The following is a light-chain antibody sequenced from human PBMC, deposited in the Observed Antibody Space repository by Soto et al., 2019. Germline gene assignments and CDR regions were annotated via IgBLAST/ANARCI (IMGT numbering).Light chain of an antibody. CDR3: QRYNSYSRT. CDR2: DAS. V-gene: IGKV1-5*01. Sequence: DIQMTQSPSTLSASVGDSVTITCRASQNVNNWVAWYQQKPGKAPRFLNDDASSLESGVPSRFSGSGSGTDFTLTISSLQPDDFATYYCQRYNSYSRTFGQGTKVEIK. J-gene: IGKJ1*01. CDR1: QNVNNW.